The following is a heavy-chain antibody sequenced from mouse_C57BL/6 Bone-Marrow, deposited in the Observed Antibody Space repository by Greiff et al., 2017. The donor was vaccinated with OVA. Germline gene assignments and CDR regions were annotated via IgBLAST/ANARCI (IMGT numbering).Heavy chain of an antibody. Sequence: VQLQQPGAELVRPGPSVKLSCKASGYTFTSYWMHWVKQRPGQGLEWIGVIDPSDSYTNYNQKFKGKATLTVDTSSSTAYMQLSSLTSEDSAVYYCARGLHPDAMDYWGQGTSVTVSS. CDR2: IDPSDSYT. D-gene: IGHD6-1*01. CDR1: GYTFTSYW. CDR3: ARGLHPDAMDY. V-gene: IGHV1-59*01. J-gene: IGHJ4*01.